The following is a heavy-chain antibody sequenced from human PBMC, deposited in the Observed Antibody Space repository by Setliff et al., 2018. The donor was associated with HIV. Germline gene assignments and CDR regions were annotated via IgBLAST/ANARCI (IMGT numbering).Heavy chain of an antibody. V-gene: IGHV7-4-1*02. D-gene: IGHD3-16*01. Sequence: ASVKVSCKASGYTFNIYAINWVRQAPGQGLEWMGWINTKTAYPMYARDFTGHFVFSLDTSLTTAFLQINRLKAGDTAMYYCAKVGDNADGLDYWGQGTMVTVSS. CDR3: AKVGDNADGLDY. J-gene: IGHJ4*02. CDR1: GYTFNIYA. CDR2: INTKTAYP.